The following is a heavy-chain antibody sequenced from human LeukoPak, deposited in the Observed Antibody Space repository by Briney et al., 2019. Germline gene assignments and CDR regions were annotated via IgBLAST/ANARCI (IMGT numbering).Heavy chain of an antibody. CDR2: IYHSGST. V-gene: IGHV4-4*02. CDR3: ARQHMGLDAFDI. J-gene: IGHJ3*02. CDR1: GGSISSSNW. D-gene: IGHD2-21*01. Sequence: PSETLSLTCAVSGGSISSSNWWSWVRQLPGKGLEWIGEIYHSGSTNYNPSLKSRVTISVDKSKNQFSLKLSSVTAADTAVYYCARQHMGLDAFDIWGQGTMVTVSS.